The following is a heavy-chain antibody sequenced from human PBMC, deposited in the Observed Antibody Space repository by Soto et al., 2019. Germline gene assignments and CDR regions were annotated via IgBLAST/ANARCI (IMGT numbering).Heavy chain of an antibody. CDR2: IYYSGST. CDR1: GGSISSSSYY. V-gene: IGHV4-39*01. J-gene: IGHJ4*02. Sequence: QLQLQESGPGLVKPSETLSLTCIVSGGSISSSSYYWGWIRQPPGKGLEWIGSIYYSGSTYYNPSLKRRAPIPVDTSKDQFSLKQSSVPAADTAVYYCARHKRGADQSYFDYWGQGTLVTVSS. D-gene: IGHD2-2*01. CDR3: ARHKRGADQSYFDY.